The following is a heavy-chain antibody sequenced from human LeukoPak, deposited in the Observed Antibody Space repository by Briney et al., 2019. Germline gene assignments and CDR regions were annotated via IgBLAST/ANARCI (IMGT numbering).Heavy chain of an antibody. CDR1: GFSFSSYW. J-gene: IGHJ4*02. CDR2: INSDGSST. V-gene: IGHV3-74*01. Sequence: GGSLRLSCAASGFSFSSYWMHWVRQAPGKGLVWVSRINSDGSSTIYADSVRGRFTISRDNPKNTLYLQMNSLRVDDTAVYYCARDVQGGYCSSASCYSDYWGQGTLVTVPS. D-gene: IGHD2-2*01. CDR3: ARDVQGGYCSSASCYSDY.